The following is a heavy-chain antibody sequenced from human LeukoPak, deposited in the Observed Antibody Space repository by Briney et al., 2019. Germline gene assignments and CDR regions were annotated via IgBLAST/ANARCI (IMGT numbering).Heavy chain of an antibody. CDR3: ARDGGPDY. Sequence: ASVKVSCKASGYTFTDYYMHWVRQAPGQGLEWMGWISPNSGDTNHAQKFQGRVTMTRDTSITTAYMELSGLRSDDTAVYYCARDGGPDYWGQGTPVTVSS. CDR2: ISPNSGDT. CDR1: GYTFTDYY. J-gene: IGHJ4*02. V-gene: IGHV1-2*02. D-gene: IGHD2-15*01.